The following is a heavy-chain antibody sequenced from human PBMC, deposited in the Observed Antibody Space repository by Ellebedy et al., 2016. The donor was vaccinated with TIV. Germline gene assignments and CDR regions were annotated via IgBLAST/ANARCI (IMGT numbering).Heavy chain of an antibody. D-gene: IGHD1-26*01. V-gene: IGHV4-59*01. CDR3: ARDHKWESGTYFPGWFDP. CDR2: VSYRGST. J-gene: IGHJ5*02. Sequence: MPSETLSLTCTVPGASTRDYYCSWIRQPPGKGLDWIGYVSYRGSTKYNPSPKSRVTISLATSKTQFFLKLTSVTAAGTAVYFRARDHKWESGTYFPGWFDPWGQGTLVTVSS. CDR1: GASTRDYY.